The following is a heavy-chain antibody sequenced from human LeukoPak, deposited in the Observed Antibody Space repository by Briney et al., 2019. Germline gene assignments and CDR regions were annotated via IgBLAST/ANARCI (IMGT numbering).Heavy chain of an antibody. CDR2: ISGSGGST. V-gene: IGHV3-23*01. Sequence: GGSLRLSCAASGFTFSSYAMSWVRQAPGKGLEWVSAISGSGGSTYYAGSVKGRFTISRDNSKNTLYLQMNSLRAEDTAVYYCAKEVYYYDSSGYYPYFDYWGQGTLVTVSS. D-gene: IGHD3-22*01. CDR1: GFTFSSYA. CDR3: AKEVYYYDSSGYYPYFDY. J-gene: IGHJ4*02.